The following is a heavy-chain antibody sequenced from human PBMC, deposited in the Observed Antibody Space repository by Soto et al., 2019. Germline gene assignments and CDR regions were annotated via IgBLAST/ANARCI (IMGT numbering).Heavy chain of an antibody. CDR2: VYFTGST. CDR1: GASVNSGGYY. CDR3: ASGNASEVLLAY. Sequence: SETLSLTCTVSGASVNSGGYYWSWIRQLPGKGLEWIGYVYFTGSTYYNPSVESRVTISLDTSQNQFSLKLSSVTAADTAVYYCASGNASEVLLAYWGPGTLVTVSS. D-gene: IGHD2-15*01. J-gene: IGHJ4*02. V-gene: IGHV4-31*03.